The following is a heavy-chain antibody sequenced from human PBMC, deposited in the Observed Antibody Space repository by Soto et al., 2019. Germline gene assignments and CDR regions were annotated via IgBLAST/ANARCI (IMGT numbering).Heavy chain of an antibody. D-gene: IGHD3-10*01. CDR2: ISDDGSNK. Sequence: PGGSLRLSCAASGFTFSSYGMHWVRQAPGKGLEWVAVISDDGSNKYYADSVKGRFTISRDNSKNTLYLQMNSLRAEDTAVYYCAKSISGINVPVDYWGQGTLVTVSS. CDR1: GFTFSSYG. V-gene: IGHV3-30*18. J-gene: IGHJ4*02. CDR3: AKSISGINVPVDY.